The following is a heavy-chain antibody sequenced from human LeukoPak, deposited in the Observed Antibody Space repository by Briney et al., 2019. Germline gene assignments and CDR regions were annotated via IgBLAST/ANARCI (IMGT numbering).Heavy chain of an antibody. CDR2: ISYDGSNK. CDR3: ARAGDILTGSAFDS. CDR1: GFTFSSYA. D-gene: IGHD3-9*01. J-gene: IGHJ4*02. Sequence: GRSLRLSCAASGFTFSSYAMNWVRQAPGMGLEWVAVISYDGSNKYYADSVKGRFTISGDNSKNTVYLQMNSLRAKDTAVYYCARAGDILTGSAFDSWGQGALVTVSS. V-gene: IGHV3-30*04.